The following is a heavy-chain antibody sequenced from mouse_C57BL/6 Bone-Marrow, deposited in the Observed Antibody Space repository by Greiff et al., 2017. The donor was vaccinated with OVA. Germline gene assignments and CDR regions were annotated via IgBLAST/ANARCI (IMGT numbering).Heavy chain of an antibody. D-gene: IGHD1-1*01. CDR2: ISYDGSN. Sequence: EVQLVESGPGLVKPSQSLSLTCSVTGYSITSGYYWNWIRQFPGNKLEWMGYISYDGSNNYNPSLKNRISITRDTSKNQFFLKLNSVTTEDTATYYCARGRYYGGYFDVWGTGTTVTVSS. CDR1: GYSITSGYY. CDR3: ARGRYYGGYFDV. V-gene: IGHV3-6*01. J-gene: IGHJ1*03.